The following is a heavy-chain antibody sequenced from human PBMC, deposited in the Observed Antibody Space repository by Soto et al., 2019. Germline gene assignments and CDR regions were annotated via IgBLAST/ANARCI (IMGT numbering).Heavy chain of an antibody. CDR2: IYSGGST. J-gene: IGHJ4*02. D-gene: IGHD6-13*01. Sequence: GGSLRLSCAASGFTVSSNYMSWVRQAPGKGLEWVSVIYSGGSTYYADSVKGRFTISRDNSKNTLYLQMNSLRAEDAAVYYCARSGKGSSWYKFLFDYWGQGTLVTVSS. CDR3: ARSGKGSSWYKFLFDY. CDR1: GFTVSSNY. V-gene: IGHV3-53*01.